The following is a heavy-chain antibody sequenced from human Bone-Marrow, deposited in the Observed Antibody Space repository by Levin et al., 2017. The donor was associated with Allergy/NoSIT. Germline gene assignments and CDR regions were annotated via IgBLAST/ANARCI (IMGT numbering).Heavy chain of an antibody. V-gene: IGHV3-23*01. Sequence: GESLKISCAASGLTFPKYAMSWVRQAPGKGLEWLSTISGSADTTYYADSVKGRFTISRDNANNMLYLQMNSLRAEDAALYYCAILQVYCSSTSCYGLDYWGQGTLVTVPS. CDR3: AILQVYCSSTSCYGLDY. CDR1: GLTFPKYA. D-gene: IGHD2-2*01. CDR2: ISGSADTT. J-gene: IGHJ4*02.